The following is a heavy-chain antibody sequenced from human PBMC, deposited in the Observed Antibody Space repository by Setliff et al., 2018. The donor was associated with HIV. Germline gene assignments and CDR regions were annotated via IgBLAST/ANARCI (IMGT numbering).Heavy chain of an antibody. CDR2: IIPIFGTA. CDR1: GYTFPTYD. V-gene: IGHV1-69*13. J-gene: IGHJ4*02. CDR3: ARGGEGMALYPDY. Sequence: SVKVSCKASGYTFPTYDIHWVRQATGQGLEWMGGIIPIFGTAHYAQKFQGRVTITADESTSTAYMELSSLRSEDTAVYYCARGGEGMALYPDYWGQGTLVTVSS. D-gene: IGHD1-26*01.